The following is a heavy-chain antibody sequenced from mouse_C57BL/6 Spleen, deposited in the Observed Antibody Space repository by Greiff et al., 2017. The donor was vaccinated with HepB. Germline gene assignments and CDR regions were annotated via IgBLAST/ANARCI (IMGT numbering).Heavy chain of an antibody. CDR1: GFTFSDYY. CDR2: ISNGGGST. V-gene: IGHV5-12*01. Sequence: EVMLVESGGGLVQPGGSLKLSCAASGFTFSDYYMYWVRQTPEKRLEWVAYISNGGGSTYYPDTVKGRFTISRDNAKNTLYLQMSRLKSEDTAMYYCARRWASYAMDYWGQGTSVTVSS. J-gene: IGHJ4*01. CDR3: ARRWASYAMDY. D-gene: IGHD4-1*01.